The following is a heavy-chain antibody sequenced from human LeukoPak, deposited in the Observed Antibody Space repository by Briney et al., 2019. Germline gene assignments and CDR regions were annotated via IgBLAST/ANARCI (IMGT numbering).Heavy chain of an antibody. V-gene: IGHV3-74*01. CDR3: ARKAAGLTFDY. J-gene: IGHJ4*02. CDR2: INSDGSST. CDR1: GFTFSSYW. Sequence: GGSLRLSCAASGFTFSSYWMHWVRQAPGKGLVWVSRINSDGSSTNYADSVKGRFTISRGNAEDTLYLQMNSLRAEDTAVYYCARKAAGLTFDYWGQGTLVSVSS. D-gene: IGHD6-13*01.